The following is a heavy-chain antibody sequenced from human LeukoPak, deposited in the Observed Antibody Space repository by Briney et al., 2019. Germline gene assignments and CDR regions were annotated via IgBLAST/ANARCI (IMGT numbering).Heavy chain of an antibody. V-gene: IGHV3-30*18. CDR3: AKRWFGESSYYFGY. CDR1: GLTFINYG. D-gene: IGHD3-10*01. CDR2: ISYDGNNK. Sequence: VGSLSLSCAASGLTFINYGIHWVGQAPGKGVEGVGVISYDGNNKYYADSLKGRFTISRDNSRQTLYLQINSLRADHRAGYYCAKRWFGESSYYFGYSGAGNLVTVSS. J-gene: IGHJ4*02.